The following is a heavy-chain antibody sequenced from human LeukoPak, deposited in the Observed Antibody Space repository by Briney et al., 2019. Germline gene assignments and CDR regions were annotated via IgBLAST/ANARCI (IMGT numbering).Heavy chain of an antibody. CDR3: ATFSLSLYYYGVDV. J-gene: IGHJ6*02. V-gene: IGHV1-24*01. Sequence: ASVKVSCKVSGYTLTELSMHWVRQAPGKGLEWMGGFDPEDGETIYAQKFQGRVTMTEDTSTDTAYMELSSLRSEDTAVYYCATFSLSLYYYGVDVWGQGTTVTVSS. CDR2: FDPEDGET. CDR1: GYTLTELS. D-gene: IGHD2/OR15-2a*01.